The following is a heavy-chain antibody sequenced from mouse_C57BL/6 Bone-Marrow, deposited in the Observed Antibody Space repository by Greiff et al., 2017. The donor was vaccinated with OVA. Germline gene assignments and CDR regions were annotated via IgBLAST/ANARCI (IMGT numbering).Heavy chain of an antibody. D-gene: IGHD1-1*01. V-gene: IGHV5-17*01. CDR3: ARPITTPYYFDY. Sequence: EVKLVESGGGLVKPGGSLKLSCAASGFTFSDYGMHWVRQAPEKGLEWVAYISSGSSTIYYADTVKGRFTISRDNAKNTLFLQMTSLRSEDTAMYYCARPITTPYYFDYWGQGTTLTVSS. CDR2: ISSGSSTI. J-gene: IGHJ2*01. CDR1: GFTFSDYG.